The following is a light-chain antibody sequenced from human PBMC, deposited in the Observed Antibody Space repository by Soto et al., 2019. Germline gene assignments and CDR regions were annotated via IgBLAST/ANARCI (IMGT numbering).Light chain of an antibody. CDR3: QVWDSSSESRV. Sequence: SYELTQPPSVSVAPGKTARITCGGNNIGSKSVHWYQQKPGQAPVLVIYYDNDRPSGIPERFSGSNSGNTATLTISRVEAGDEADYYCQVWDSSSESRVFGGGTKLTVL. CDR1: NIGSKS. V-gene: IGLV3-21*04. J-gene: IGLJ2*01. CDR2: YDN.